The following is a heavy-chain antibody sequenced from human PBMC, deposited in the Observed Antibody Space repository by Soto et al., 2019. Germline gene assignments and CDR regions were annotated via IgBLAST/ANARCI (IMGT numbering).Heavy chain of an antibody. D-gene: IGHD3-16*01. Sequence: GGSLRLSCAASGFTFSNAWMSWVRQAPGKGLEWVGRIKSKTDGGTTDYAAPVKGRFTISRDDSKNTLYLQMNSLKTEDTAVYYCTTDDYPRGSWFDPWGQGTLVTVSS. V-gene: IGHV3-15*01. CDR1: GFTFSNAW. CDR3: TTDDYPRGSWFDP. CDR2: IKSKTDGGTT. J-gene: IGHJ5*02.